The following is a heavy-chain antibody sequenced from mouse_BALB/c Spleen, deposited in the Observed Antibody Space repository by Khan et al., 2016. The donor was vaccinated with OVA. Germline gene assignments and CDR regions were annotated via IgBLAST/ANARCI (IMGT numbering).Heavy chain of an antibody. CDR1: GFSLTTYG. V-gene: IGHV2-2*02. CDR3: ARNYDYDEGLAY. J-gene: IGHJ3*01. Sequence: VQLQESGPGLVQPSQNLSITCTVSGFSLTTYGVHWVRQSPGKGLEWLGVIWSGGSTDYNAAFISRMSINKDTSKSQVFFEMNSLQVNDTAIYYCARNYDYDEGLAYWGQGTLVTVSA. D-gene: IGHD2-4*01. CDR2: IWSGGST.